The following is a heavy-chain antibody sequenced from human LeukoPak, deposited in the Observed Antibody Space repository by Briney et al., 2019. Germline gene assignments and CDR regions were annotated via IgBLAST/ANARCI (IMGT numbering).Heavy chain of an antibody. Sequence: GGSLRLSCAAPGFTVSSNYMSWVRQAPGKGLEWVSVIYSGGSTYYADSVKGRFTISRDNSKNTLYLQMNSLRAEDTAVYYCARLYSGSYYYYFDYWGQGTLVTVSS. D-gene: IGHD1-26*01. CDR2: IYSGGST. CDR3: ARLYSGSYYYYFDY. V-gene: IGHV3-66*01. J-gene: IGHJ4*02. CDR1: GFTVSSNY.